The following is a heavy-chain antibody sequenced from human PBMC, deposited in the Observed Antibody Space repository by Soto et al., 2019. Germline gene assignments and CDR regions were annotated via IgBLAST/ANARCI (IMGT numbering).Heavy chain of an antibody. V-gene: IGHV3-48*01. Sequence: EVQLVESGGGLVQPGGSLRLSCAASGFTFSSYSMNWVRQAPGKGLEWVSYISSSSSTIYYADSVKGRFTISRDNAKNSLYLQMNSLRAEDTAVYYCARVYIAARSPEWDGYWGQGTLVTVSS. D-gene: IGHD6-6*01. CDR3: ARVYIAARSPEWDGY. J-gene: IGHJ4*02. CDR2: ISSSSSTI. CDR1: GFTFSSYS.